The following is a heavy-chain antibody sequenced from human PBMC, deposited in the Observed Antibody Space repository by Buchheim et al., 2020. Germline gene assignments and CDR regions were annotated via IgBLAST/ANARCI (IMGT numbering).Heavy chain of an antibody. CDR3: AKSRWDFGKYFDY. Sequence: EVQLLESGGGLVQPGGSLRLSCAASGFTFSSYDMSWVRQAPGKGLEWVSAISGSGGSRFYADSVKGRFTNSRDNTKNTLHLQMNSLRAEDTAVYYCAKSRWDFGKYFDYWGQGTL. J-gene: IGHJ4*02. CDR2: ISGSGGSR. V-gene: IGHV3-23*01. CDR1: GFTFSSYD. D-gene: IGHD3-3*01.